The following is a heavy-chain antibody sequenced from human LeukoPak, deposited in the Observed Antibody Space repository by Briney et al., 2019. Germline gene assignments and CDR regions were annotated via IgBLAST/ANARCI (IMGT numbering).Heavy chain of an antibody. Sequence: SETLSLTCTVSGGSISSYYWSWIRQPAGKGLEWIGRIYTSGSTNYNPSLKSRVTMSVDTSKNQFSLKLSSVTAADTAVYYCAGGSSSRTSTYYYYYYMDVWGKGTTVTISS. CDR1: GGSISSYY. J-gene: IGHJ6*03. D-gene: IGHD6-13*01. CDR3: AGGSSSRTSTYYYYYYMDV. CDR2: IYTSGST. V-gene: IGHV4-4*07.